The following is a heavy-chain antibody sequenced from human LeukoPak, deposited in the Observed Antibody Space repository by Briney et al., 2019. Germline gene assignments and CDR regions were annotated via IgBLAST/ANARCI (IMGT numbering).Heavy chain of an antibody. Sequence: GGSLRLSCAASGFTFSSYSMNWVRQAPGKGLEWVSYISSSSSTIYYADSVKGRFTISRDNAKNSLYLQMNSLRAEDTAVYYCARAESDYGTDYWDQGTLVTVSS. CDR3: ARAESDYGTDY. J-gene: IGHJ4*02. CDR1: GFTFSSYS. CDR2: ISSSSSTI. V-gene: IGHV3-48*01. D-gene: IGHD4-17*01.